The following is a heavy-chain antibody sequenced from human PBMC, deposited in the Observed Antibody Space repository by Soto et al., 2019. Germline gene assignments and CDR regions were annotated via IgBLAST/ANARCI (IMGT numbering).Heavy chain of an antibody. CDR1: GCSISSSSYY. CDR2: IYYSGST. Sequence: SETLSLTCTVSGCSISSSSYYWGWIRQPPGKGLEWIGSIYYSGSTYYNPSLKSRVTISVDTSKNQFSLKLSSVTAADTAVYYCARHAAHSSGFTDYWGQGTLVTVSS. CDR3: ARHAAHSSGFTDY. D-gene: IGHD6-19*01. V-gene: IGHV4-39*01. J-gene: IGHJ4*02.